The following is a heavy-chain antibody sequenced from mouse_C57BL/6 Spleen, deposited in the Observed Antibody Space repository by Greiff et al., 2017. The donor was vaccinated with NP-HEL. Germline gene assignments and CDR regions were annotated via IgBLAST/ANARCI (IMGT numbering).Heavy chain of an antibody. D-gene: IGHD1-1*01. J-gene: IGHJ4*01. CDR2: INPSNGGT. CDR3: ARNLGYYGSSYDYAMDY. V-gene: IGHV1-53*01. CDR1: GYTFTSYW. Sequence: QVQLQQPGTELVKPGASVKLSCKASGYTFTSYWMHWVKQRPGQGLEWIGNINPSNGGTNYNEKFKSKATLTVDKSSSTAYMQLSSLTSEDSAVYYCARNLGYYGSSYDYAMDYWGQGTSVTVSS.